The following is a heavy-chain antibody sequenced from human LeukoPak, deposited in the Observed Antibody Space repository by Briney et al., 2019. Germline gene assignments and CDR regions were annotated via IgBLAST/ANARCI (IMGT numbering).Heavy chain of an antibody. CDR3: AKDIRTGSVRFWDGMDV. Sequence: PGGSLRLSCVASGLTFDDYDMNWVRQAPGKGLEWAPGISWGSGNIVYADSVKGRFTISRDNAKNSLSLQMNSLRAEDTALYYCAKDIRTGSVRFWDGMDVWGQGTTVTVSS. D-gene: IGHD3-3*01. V-gene: IGHV3-9*01. J-gene: IGHJ6*02. CDR1: GLTFDDYD. CDR2: ISWGSGNI.